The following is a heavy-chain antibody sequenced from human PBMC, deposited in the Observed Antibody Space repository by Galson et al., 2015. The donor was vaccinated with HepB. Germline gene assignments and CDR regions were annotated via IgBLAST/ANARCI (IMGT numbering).Heavy chain of an antibody. Sequence: SLRLSCAASGFTFSSYAMHWVRQAPGKGLEWVAVISYDGSNKYYADSVKGRFTISRDNSKNTLYLQMNSLRAEDTAVYYCARDLGMVGATTPLDYWGQGTLVTVSS. V-gene: IGHV3-30-3*01. CDR1: GFTFSSYA. J-gene: IGHJ4*02. CDR2: ISYDGSNK. D-gene: IGHD1-26*01. CDR3: ARDLGMVGATTPLDY.